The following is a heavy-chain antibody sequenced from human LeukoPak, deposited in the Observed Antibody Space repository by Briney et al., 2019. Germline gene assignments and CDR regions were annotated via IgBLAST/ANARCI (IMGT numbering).Heavy chain of an antibody. J-gene: IGHJ4*02. D-gene: IGHD3-22*01. CDR2: MNPNSGNT. V-gene: IGHV1-8*01. CDR3: ARGSLMIGPKIDY. CDR1: GYTFTSYG. Sequence: ASVKVSCKASGYTFTSYGINWVRQATGQGLEWMGWMNPNSGNTGYAQKFQGRVTMTRNTSISTAYMELSSLRSEDTAVYYCARGSLMIGPKIDYWGQGTLVTVSS.